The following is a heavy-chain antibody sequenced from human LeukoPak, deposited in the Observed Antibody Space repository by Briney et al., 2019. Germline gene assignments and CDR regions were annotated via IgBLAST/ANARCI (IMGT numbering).Heavy chain of an antibody. CDR2: IYQSGST. CDR1: GGSISNYY. Sequence: PSETLSLTCTVSGGSISNYYWSWIRQPPGKGLEWIGYIYQSGSTDYNPSLKSRVTISVDTSRNQFSLKLYSVTAADTAVYYCARVGIEPRLDYWGQGTLVTVSS. CDR3: ARVGIEPRLDY. D-gene: IGHD7-27*01. J-gene: IGHJ4*02. V-gene: IGHV4-59*08.